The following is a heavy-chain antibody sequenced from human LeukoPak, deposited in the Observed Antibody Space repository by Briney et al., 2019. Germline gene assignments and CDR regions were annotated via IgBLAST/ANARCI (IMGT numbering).Heavy chain of an antibody. V-gene: IGHV3-74*01. Sequence: HAGGSLRLSCAASGFTFSSYWMHWVRQAPGKGLVWVSRINSDGSSTSYADSVKGRFTISRDNAKNTPYLQMNSLRAEDMAVYYCARARGGYSYGYYLDYWGQGTLVTVSS. J-gene: IGHJ4*02. CDR1: GFTFSSYW. CDR2: INSDGSST. CDR3: ARARGGYSYGYYLDY. D-gene: IGHD5-18*01.